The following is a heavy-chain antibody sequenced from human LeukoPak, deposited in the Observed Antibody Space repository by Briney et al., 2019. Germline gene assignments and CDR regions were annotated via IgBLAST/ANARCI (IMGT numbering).Heavy chain of an antibody. D-gene: IGHD3-16*02. CDR1: GGSISSYY. CDR3: ARIVDYYYYYMDV. CDR2: IYYSGST. Sequence: SETLSLTCTVSGGSISSYYWSWIRQPPGKGLEWIGYIYYSGSTNYNPSLKSRVTISVDTSKNQFSLKLSSVTAADTAVYYCARIVDYYYYYMDVWGKGTTVTVSS. V-gene: IGHV4-59*01. J-gene: IGHJ6*03.